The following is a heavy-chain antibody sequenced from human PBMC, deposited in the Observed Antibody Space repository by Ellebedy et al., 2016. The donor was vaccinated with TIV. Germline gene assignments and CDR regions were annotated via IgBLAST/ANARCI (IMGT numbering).Heavy chain of an antibody. CDR1: GGSISSYY. CDR3: ARERGYCSRSRCLPRGGMDV. D-gene: IGHD2-2*01. CDR2: IYYSGST. Sequence: SETLSLTCTVSGGSISSYYWSWIRQPPGRGLEWIGYIYYSGSTNYNHSLKSRVTISVDTSKNQFSLKLSSVTAADTAVYYCARERGYCSRSRCLPRGGMDVWGQGTTVTVSS. V-gene: IGHV4-59*01. J-gene: IGHJ6*02.